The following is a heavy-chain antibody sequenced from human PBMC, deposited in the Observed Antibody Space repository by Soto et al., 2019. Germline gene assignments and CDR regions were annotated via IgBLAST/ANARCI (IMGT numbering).Heavy chain of an antibody. V-gene: IGHV3-23*01. J-gene: IGHJ4*02. CDR1: GFTFSSYA. D-gene: IGHD3-10*01. Sequence: EVQLLESGGGLVQPGGSLRLSCAASGFTFSSYAMSWVRQAPGKGLEWVSAISGSGGSTYYADSVKGRFTISRDNSKNTLYLQMNSLRAEDTAVYYCAKRRVVRGVIITYFDYWGQGTLVTVSS. CDR3: AKRRVVRGVIITYFDY. CDR2: ISGSGGST.